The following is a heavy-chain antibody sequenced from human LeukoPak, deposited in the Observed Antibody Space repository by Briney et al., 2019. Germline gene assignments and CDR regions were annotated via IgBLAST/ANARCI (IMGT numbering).Heavy chain of an antibody. CDR3: ARDPNTHYDILTGFHHFDY. CDR2: INPSGGST. Sequence: ASVKVSCKASGYIFSNYGINWVRQAPGHGLEWMGIINPSGGSTSNAQKFQGRITMTRDTSTSTVYMELSSLRSEDTAVYYCARDPNTHYDILTGFHHFDYWGQGTLVTVSS. V-gene: IGHV1-46*01. J-gene: IGHJ4*02. CDR1: GYIFSNYG. D-gene: IGHD3-9*01.